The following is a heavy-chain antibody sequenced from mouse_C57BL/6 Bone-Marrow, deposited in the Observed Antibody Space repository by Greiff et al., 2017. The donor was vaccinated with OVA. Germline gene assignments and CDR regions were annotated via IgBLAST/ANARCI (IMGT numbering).Heavy chain of an antibody. CDR2: ISNGGGST. V-gene: IGHV5-12*01. D-gene: IGHD1-1*01. CDR1: GFTFSDYY. J-gene: IGHJ1*03. Sequence: EVKLVESGGGLVQPGGSLKLSCAASGFTFSDYYMYWVRQTPEKRLEWVAYISNGGGSTYYPDTVKGRFTISRDNAKNTLYLQMSRLKSEDTAMYYGARHALYYGSTDWYFDVWGTGTTVTVSS. CDR3: ARHALYYGSTDWYFDV.